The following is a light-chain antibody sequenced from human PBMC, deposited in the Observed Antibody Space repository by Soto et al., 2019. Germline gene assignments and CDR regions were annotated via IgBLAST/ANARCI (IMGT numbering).Light chain of an antibody. V-gene: IGLV3-21*04. Sequence: SYELTQPPSVSVAPEKTARLTCGGDNIGSKRVHWYWQKPGQAPVLVIYYDSDRPSGIPERFSGSNPGNTATLTINRVEAGDEADYYCQVWDITTDHYVFGTGTKLTVL. CDR2: YDS. CDR1: NIGSKR. J-gene: IGLJ1*01. CDR3: QVWDITTDHYV.